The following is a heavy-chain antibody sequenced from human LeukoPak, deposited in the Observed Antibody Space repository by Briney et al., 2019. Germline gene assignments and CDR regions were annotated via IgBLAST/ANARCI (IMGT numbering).Heavy chain of an antibody. CDR3: ARGYYYDSSVAY. CDR1: GFTFSSYS. V-gene: IGHV3-21*01. J-gene: IGHJ4*02. CDR2: ISHSSTYM. Sequence: GGSLRLSCAASGFTFSSYSMSWVRQAPGKGLEWVSSISHSSTYMSYADSVKGRFTIYRNHARNSLYLQMDSLRVEDTAVYYCARGYYYDSSVAYWGQGTLVTVSS. D-gene: IGHD3-22*01.